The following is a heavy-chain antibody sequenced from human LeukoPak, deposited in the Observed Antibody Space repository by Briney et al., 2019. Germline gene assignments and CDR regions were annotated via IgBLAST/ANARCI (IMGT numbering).Heavy chain of an antibody. D-gene: IGHD6-13*01. V-gene: IGHV3-21*01. Sequence: GGSLRLSCAASGFTFSSYSMNWVRQAPGKGLEWVSSISSSSSYIYYADSVKGRFTISRDNAKNSLYLQMNSLRAEDTAVYYCARDSSGWSNRAFDIWGQGTMVTVSS. J-gene: IGHJ3*02. CDR1: GFTFSSYS. CDR2: ISSSSSYI. CDR3: ARDSSGWSNRAFDI.